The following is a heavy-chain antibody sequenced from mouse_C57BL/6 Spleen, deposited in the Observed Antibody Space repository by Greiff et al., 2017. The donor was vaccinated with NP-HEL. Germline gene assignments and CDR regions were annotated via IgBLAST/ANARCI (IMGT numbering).Heavy chain of an antibody. D-gene: IGHD1-1*01. V-gene: IGHV5-17*01. J-gene: IGHJ4*01. CDR2: ISSGSSTI. Sequence: EVKLVESGGGLVKPGGSLKLSCAASGFTFSDYGMHWVRQAPEKGLEWVAYISSGSSTIYYADTVKGRFTISRDNAKNTLFLQMTSLRSEDTAMYYCARRFITTVVDAMDYWGQGTSVTVSS. CDR3: ARRFITTVVDAMDY. CDR1: GFTFSDYG.